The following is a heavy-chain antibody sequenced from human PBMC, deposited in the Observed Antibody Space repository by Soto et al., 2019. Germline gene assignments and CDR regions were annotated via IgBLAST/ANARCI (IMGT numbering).Heavy chain of an antibody. Sequence: ASVKVSCKVSGYTLTELSMHWVRQAPGKGLEGMGGFDPEDCETIYAQKFQGRVTMTEDTSTDTAYMELSCVSSDDTAIYYCARRGTFRSLNWFDPWGQGTLVTVSS. CDR2: FDPEDCET. V-gene: IGHV1-24*01. J-gene: IGHJ5*02. CDR1: GYTLTELS. D-gene: IGHD1-1*01. CDR3: ARRGTFRSLNWFDP.